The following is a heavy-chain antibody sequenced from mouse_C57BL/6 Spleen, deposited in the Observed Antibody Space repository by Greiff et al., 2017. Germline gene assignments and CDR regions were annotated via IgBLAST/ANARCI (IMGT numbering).Heavy chain of an antibody. D-gene: IGHD2-4*01. Sequence: QVQLQQPGTELVKPGASVKLSCKASGYTFTSYWMHWVKQRPGQGLEWIGNINPSNGGTTYNEKFKSKATLTVDKSSSTAYMQRSSLTSEDSAVYYCARCGDDYDWYFDVWGTGTTVTVSS. V-gene: IGHV1-53*01. CDR1: GYTFTSYW. CDR3: ARCGDDYDWYFDV. CDR2: INPSNGGT. J-gene: IGHJ1*03.